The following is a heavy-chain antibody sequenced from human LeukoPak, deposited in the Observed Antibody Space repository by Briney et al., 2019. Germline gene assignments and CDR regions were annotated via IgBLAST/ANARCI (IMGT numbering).Heavy chain of an antibody. J-gene: IGHJ4*02. CDR3: AREGVVVPAAMSVVYYFDY. Sequence: SETLSLTCTVSGGSISSYYWSWIRQPPGKGLEWIGYIYTSGSTNYNPSLKSRVTMSVDTSKNQFSLKLSSVTAADTAVYYCAREGVVVPAAMSVVYYFDYWGQGTLVTVSS. D-gene: IGHD2-2*01. CDR1: GGSISSYY. V-gene: IGHV4-4*08. CDR2: IYTSGST.